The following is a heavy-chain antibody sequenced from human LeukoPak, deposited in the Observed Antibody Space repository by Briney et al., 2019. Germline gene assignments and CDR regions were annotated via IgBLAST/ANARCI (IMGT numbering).Heavy chain of an antibody. CDR1: GGSISSGGYY. CDR3: ARTDCSSTSCPYYFDY. Sequence: SETLSLTCTVSGGSISSGGYYWSWVRQHPGKGLEWIVYIYYSGSTYYNPSLKSRFTISVDTSKNQFSLKLSSVTAADTAVYYCARTDCSSTSCPYYFDYWGQGTLVTVSS. V-gene: IGHV4-31*03. J-gene: IGHJ4*02. D-gene: IGHD2-2*01. CDR2: IYYSGST.